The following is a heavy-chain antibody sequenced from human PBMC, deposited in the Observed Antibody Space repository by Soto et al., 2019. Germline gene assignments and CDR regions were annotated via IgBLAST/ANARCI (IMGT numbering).Heavy chain of an antibody. V-gene: IGHV4-31*03. J-gene: IGHJ4*02. CDR3: ARVLGGKGDLPLDY. CDR1: GGSIRSDDYW. Sequence: SDTLSLTCTVSGGSIRSDDYWWSWIRQHPGKGLEWIGYIYFSGSTYYNPSLKSRLTISVDTSENQFSLKLNSVTAADTAVYYWARVLGGKGDLPLDYWGQGTLVTVSS. D-gene: IGHD2-21*02. CDR2: IYFSGST.